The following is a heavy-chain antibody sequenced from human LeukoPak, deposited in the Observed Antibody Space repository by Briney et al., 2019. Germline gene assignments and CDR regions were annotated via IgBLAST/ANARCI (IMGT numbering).Heavy chain of an antibody. CDR1: GFTFSSYN. CDR3: AKGFFSGYGDY. V-gene: IGHV3-30*04. Sequence: GRYLRLSCAASGFTFSSYNMHWVRQAPGKGLEWVAVTSNDGSTKDYADSVRGRFTISRDNSNNTLYLQMNSLRAEDTAVYYCAKGFFSGYGDYWGQGTLVTVSS. CDR2: TSNDGSTK. D-gene: IGHD5-12*01. J-gene: IGHJ4*02.